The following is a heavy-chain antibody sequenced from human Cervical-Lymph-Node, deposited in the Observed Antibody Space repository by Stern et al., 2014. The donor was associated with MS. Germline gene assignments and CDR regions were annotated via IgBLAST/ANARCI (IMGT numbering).Heavy chain of an antibody. V-gene: IGHV1-18*01. CDR3: ARDAGGYFYAMDV. D-gene: IGHD3-10*01. CDR2: ISGHIGNT. J-gene: IGHJ6*02. CDR1: GSTFSSYG. Sequence: MQLVESGPEVKKPGASLRLSCTASGSTFSSYGIGWVRQAPGQGLEWMGGISGHIGNTNYEEKWQDRVTVTTDTSTNTAYMEVRSLTSDDTAVYFCARDAGGYFYAMDVWGQGTTVIVS.